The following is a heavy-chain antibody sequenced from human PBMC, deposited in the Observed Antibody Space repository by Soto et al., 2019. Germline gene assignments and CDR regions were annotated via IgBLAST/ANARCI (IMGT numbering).Heavy chain of an antibody. J-gene: IGHJ6*02. Sequence: PGGSLRLSCAASGFTFSSYAMHWVRQAPGKGLEWVAVISYDGSNKYYADSVKGRFTISRDNSKNTLYLQMNSLRAEDTAVYYCARDLNGYCSTTSCYAHGMDVWGQGTTVTVSS. D-gene: IGHD2-2*03. CDR1: GFTFSSYA. CDR3: ARDLNGYCSTTSCYAHGMDV. CDR2: ISYDGSNK. V-gene: IGHV3-30-3*01.